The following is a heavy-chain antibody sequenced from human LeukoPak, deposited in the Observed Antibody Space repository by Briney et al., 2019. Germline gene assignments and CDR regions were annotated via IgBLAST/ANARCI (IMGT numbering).Heavy chain of an antibody. V-gene: IGHV1-46*01. D-gene: IGHD4-23*01. CDR3: ARTGYDYGGNRRFDP. CDR2: INPGGDNT. Sequence: ASVKVSCKASGYTFTNYYIHWVRQAPGQGLEWMGLINPGGDNTNYAQNFQGRVTISVDTSKNQFSLKLSSVTAADTAVYYCARTGYDYGGNRRFDPWGQGTLVTVSS. J-gene: IGHJ5*02. CDR1: GYTFTNYY.